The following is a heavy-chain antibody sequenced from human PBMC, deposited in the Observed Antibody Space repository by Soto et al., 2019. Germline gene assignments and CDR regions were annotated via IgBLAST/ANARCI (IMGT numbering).Heavy chain of an antibody. Sequence: EVQLLESGGGLVQPGRSLRLSCAASGFTFSNYAMSWVRQAPGQGLDWVSAISCSGGTTYYADSVKGRFTISRDNSKNTLLLQMNSLRAEDAAVYYCAKFFVETGSNSGWPWSFHYWGQGTLVTVSS. D-gene: IGHD6-25*01. CDR2: ISCSGGTT. J-gene: IGHJ4*02. CDR3: AKFFVETGSNSGWPWSFHY. CDR1: GFTFSNYA. V-gene: IGHV3-23*01.